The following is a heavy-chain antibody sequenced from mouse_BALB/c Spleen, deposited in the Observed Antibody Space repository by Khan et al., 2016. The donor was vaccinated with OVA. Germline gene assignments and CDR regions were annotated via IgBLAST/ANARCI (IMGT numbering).Heavy chain of an antibody. J-gene: IGHJ2*01. CDR1: GYTFTSYW. CDR2: INPSSGYT. Sequence: VQLVESGAELAKPGASVKMSCKASGYTFTSYWMHWVKQRPGQGLEWIGYINPSSGYTEYNQNFKDKATLIADKSSSTAYMQLSSLTSEDSAVYYCARDRIDYWGQGTTLTVSS. CDR3: ARDRIDY. V-gene: IGHV1-7*01.